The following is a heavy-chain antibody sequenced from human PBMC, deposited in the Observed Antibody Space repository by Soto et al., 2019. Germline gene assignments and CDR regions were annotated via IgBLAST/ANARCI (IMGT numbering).Heavy chain of an antibody. Sequence: QVQLVQSGAEVKKPGASVKVSCKASGYTFTNYGIAWVRQAPGQGLEWMGWISPYSGKTDYRQKFQGRGTTTADTATTPADMELRCLSSDVTAVYYCTSDRLTLTTSLIFDFWRQGTLVPVSS. V-gene: IGHV1-18*01. CDR1: GYTFTNYG. CDR3: TSDRLTLTTSLIFDF. CDR2: ISPYSGKT. D-gene: IGHD3-9*01. J-gene: IGHJ4*02.